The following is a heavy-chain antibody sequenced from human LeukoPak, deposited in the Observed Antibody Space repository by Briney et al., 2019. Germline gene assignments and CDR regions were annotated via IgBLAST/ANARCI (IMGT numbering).Heavy chain of an antibody. CDR2: ITTSSSYI. CDR3: AKGTNYYGSGSFFDY. CDR1: GFTFSSYS. D-gene: IGHD3-10*01. Sequence: GGSLRLSCAASGFTFSSYSMNWVRQAPGKGLEWVSLITTSSSYIYYADSVKGRFTISRDNSKNTLYLQMNSLRAEDTAVYYCAKGTNYYGSGSFFDYWGQGTLVTVSS. J-gene: IGHJ4*02. V-gene: IGHV3-21*04.